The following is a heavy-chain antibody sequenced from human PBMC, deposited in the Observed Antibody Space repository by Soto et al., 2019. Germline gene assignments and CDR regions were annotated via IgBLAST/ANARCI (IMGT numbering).Heavy chain of an antibody. D-gene: IGHD2-15*01. CDR3: ARDKYCSGGSCSKNWFDP. CDR1: GGSISSSY. J-gene: IGHJ5*02. V-gene: IGHV4-59*01. Sequence: PSETLSLTCTVSGGSISSSYWSWIRQPPGKGLEWLAYIYDDGSANYNPSLKSRATISLDMSKNQFSLKLTSVTAADTAVYYCARDKYCSGGSCSKNWFDPWGQGTLVTVSS. CDR2: IYDDGSA.